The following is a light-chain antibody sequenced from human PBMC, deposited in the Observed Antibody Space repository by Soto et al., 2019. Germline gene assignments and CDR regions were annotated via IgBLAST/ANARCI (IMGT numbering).Light chain of an antibody. J-gene: IGLJ2*01. CDR2: DVS. CDR3: SSYTTSSTPVV. V-gene: IGLV2-14*01. CDR1: SSDVGGYNY. Sequence: QSALTQPASVSGSPGQSITISYTGTSSDVGGYNYVSWYQQHPGKAPKLMIYDVSNRPSGVSYRFSGSKSGNTAYLTISGLQAEDEADYYCSSYTTSSTPVVFGGGTKLTVL.